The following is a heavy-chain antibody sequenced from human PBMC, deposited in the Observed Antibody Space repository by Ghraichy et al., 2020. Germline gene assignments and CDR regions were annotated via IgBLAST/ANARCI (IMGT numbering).Heavy chain of an antibody. CDR3: ASDDSSGYYYVY. CDR1: GGSISSYY. V-gene: IGHV4-59*01. J-gene: IGHJ4*02. CDR2: IYYSGST. Sequence: SETLSLTCTVSGGSISSYYWSWIRQPPGKGLEWIGYIYYSGSTNYNPSLKSRFTISVDTSKNQFSLKLSSVTAADSAVYYCASDDSSGYYYVYWGQGTLVTVSS. D-gene: IGHD3-22*01.